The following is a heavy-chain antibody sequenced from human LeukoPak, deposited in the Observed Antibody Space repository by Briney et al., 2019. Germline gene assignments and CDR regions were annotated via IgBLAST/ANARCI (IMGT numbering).Heavy chain of an antibody. Sequence: SETLSLTCTVSGGSISSYYWSWIRQPPGKGLEWIGYIYYSGSTNYNPSLKSRVTISVDTPKNQFSLKLSSVTAADTAVYYCAREGRAISYDYWGQGTLVTVSS. CDR3: AREGRAISYDY. CDR2: IYYSGST. J-gene: IGHJ4*02. CDR1: GGSISSYY. D-gene: IGHD1-26*01. V-gene: IGHV4-59*01.